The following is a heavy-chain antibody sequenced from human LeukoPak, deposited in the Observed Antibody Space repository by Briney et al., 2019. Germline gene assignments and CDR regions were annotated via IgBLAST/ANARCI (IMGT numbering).Heavy chain of an antibody. V-gene: IGHV1-18*01. D-gene: IGHD2-2*01. J-gene: IGHJ6*03. Sequence: ASVKVSCKASGYTFTSYGISWVRQAPGQGLEWMGWISAYNGNTNYAQKLQGRVTMTTDTSTSTAYMELRSLRSDDTAVYYCARVGYCSSTSCYDHFWNYYYYMDVWGKGTTVTVSS. CDR1: GYTFTSYG. CDR3: ARVGYCSSTSCYDHFWNYYYYMDV. CDR2: ISAYNGNT.